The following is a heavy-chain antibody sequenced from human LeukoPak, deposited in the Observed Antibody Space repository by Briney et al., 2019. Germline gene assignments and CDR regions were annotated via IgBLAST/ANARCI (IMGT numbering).Heavy chain of an antibody. J-gene: IGHJ4*02. Sequence: SVKVSCKASGGTFSSYALSWVRQAPGQGLEWMGGIIPIFGTANYAQKFQGRVTITADESTSTAYTELSSLRSEDTAVYYCASRGREAGPHDYWGQGTLVTVSS. D-gene: IGHD3-16*01. CDR3: ASRGREAGPHDY. CDR2: IIPIFGTA. V-gene: IGHV1-69*13. CDR1: GGTFSSYA.